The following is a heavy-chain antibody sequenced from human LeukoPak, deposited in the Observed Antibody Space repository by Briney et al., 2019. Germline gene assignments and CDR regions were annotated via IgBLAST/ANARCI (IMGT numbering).Heavy chain of an antibody. Sequence: VGSLRLSCAASGFTFDDYAMHWVRQAPGKGLEWVSLISRDGGSTYYADSVKGRYTISRDNSKNSLYLQMNSLRTEDTALYYCAKYSVAGTDFDYWGQGTLVTVSS. D-gene: IGHD6-19*01. CDR3: AKYSVAGTDFDY. CDR2: ISRDGGST. J-gene: IGHJ4*02. CDR1: GFTFDDYA. V-gene: IGHV3-43*02.